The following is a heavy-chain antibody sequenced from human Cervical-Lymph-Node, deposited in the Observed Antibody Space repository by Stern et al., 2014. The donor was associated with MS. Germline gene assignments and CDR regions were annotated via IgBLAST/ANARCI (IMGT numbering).Heavy chain of an antibody. Sequence: QVQLQESGPGLVKPSETLSLTCTVSSASIRGYYWSWVRQPPGKGLEWLGYKFHNEAPQYDPSLKSRLTISVDTSRDQFSLELSSVTAADTAVYYCASQRYPSSYINYLDYWGPGILVTVSS. CDR1: SASIRGYY. J-gene: IGHJ4*02. CDR3: ASQRYPSSYINYLDY. D-gene: IGHD3-9*01. V-gene: IGHV4-59*01. CDR2: KFHNEAP.